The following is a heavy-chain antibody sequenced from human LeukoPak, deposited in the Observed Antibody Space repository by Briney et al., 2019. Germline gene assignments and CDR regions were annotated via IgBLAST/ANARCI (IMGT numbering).Heavy chain of an antibody. CDR1: GYSFTSYW. CDR2: IYPGDSDT. J-gene: IGHJ4*02. V-gene: IGHV5-51*01. D-gene: IGHD2-2*03. CDR3: ARLPGYCSSTSCYGNFDY. Sequence: GEALQISFKGSGYSFTSYWIGWGRPMPGKGGGWMGIIYPGDSDTRYSASFQGQVTISADQSISTAYLQWSSLKASDTAMYYCARLPGYCSSTSCYGNFDYWGQGTLVTVSS.